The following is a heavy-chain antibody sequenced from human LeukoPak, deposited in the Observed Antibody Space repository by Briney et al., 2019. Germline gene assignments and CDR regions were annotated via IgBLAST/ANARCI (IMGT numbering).Heavy chain of an antibody. CDR2: MNPNSANT. CDR3: ARGLEHVDY. D-gene: IGHD5-24*01. V-gene: IGHV1-8*01. CDR1: GYTFTSYD. J-gene: IGHJ4*02. Sequence: GASVKVSCKASGYTFTSYDINWVRQATGQGLEWMGWMNPNSANTGYAQKFQGRVTMTRNTSISTAYMELSSQRSEDTAAYYCARGLEHVDYWGQGTLVTVSS.